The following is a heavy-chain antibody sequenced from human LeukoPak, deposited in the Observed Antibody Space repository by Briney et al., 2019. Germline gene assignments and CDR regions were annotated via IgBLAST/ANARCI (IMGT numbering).Heavy chain of an antibody. CDR3: ACTPTSYYYYGMDV. CDR2: IKQDGSEK. V-gene: IGHV3-7*03. CDR1: GFTFSSYW. D-gene: IGHD2/OR15-2a*01. J-gene: IGHJ6*04. Sequence: GGSLRLSCAASGFTFSSYWMSWVRQAPGKGLDWVANIKQDGSEKYYVDSVKGRFTISRDNAKNSLYLQMNSLRAEDTAVYYCACTPTSYYYYGMDVWGKGTTVTVSS.